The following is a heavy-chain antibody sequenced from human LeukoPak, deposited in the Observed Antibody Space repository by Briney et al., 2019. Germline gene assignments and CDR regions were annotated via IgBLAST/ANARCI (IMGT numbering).Heavy chain of an antibody. J-gene: IGHJ4*02. Sequence: PSETLSLTCAVYGGSFSGYYWSWIRQPPGKGLEWIGSIYYSGSTYYNPSLKSRVTISVDTSKNQFSLKLSSVTAADTAVYYCARAGGQWLAPSHFDYWGQGTLVTVSS. V-gene: IGHV4-34*01. CDR2: IYYSGST. D-gene: IGHD6-19*01. CDR1: GGSFSGYY. CDR3: ARAGGQWLAPSHFDY.